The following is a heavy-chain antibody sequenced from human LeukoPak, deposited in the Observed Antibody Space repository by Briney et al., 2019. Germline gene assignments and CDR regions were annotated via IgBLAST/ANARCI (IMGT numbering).Heavy chain of an antibody. V-gene: IGHV3-7*03. Sequence: PGGTLRLSCAASGFTLRSEWMSWLRQTPEKRLEWVANIKPDGSATAYVDSVKGRFTISRDNAKNSLFLQMNSLRSEDTAVYYCATDYAPVEYWGQGTLVTVSS. CDR2: IKPDGSAT. CDR1: GFTLRSEW. CDR3: ATDYAPVEY. J-gene: IGHJ4*02. D-gene: IGHD4-17*01.